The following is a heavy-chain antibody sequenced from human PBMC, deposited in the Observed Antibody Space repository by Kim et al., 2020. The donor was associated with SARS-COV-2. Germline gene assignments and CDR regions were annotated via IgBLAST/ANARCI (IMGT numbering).Heavy chain of an antibody. V-gene: IGHV3-30*18. Sequence: GGSLRLSCAASGFTFSSYGMHWVRQAPGKGLEWVAVISYDGSNKYYADSVKGRFTISRDNSKNTLYLQMNSLRAEDTAVYYCAKEVDYGDFPFDYWGQGTMVTVSS. CDR1: GFTFSSYG. J-gene: IGHJ4*02. D-gene: IGHD4-17*01. CDR3: AKEVDYGDFPFDY. CDR2: ISYDGSNK.